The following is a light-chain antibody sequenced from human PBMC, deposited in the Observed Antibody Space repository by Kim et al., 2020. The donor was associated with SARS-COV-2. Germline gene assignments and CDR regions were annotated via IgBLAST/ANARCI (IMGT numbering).Light chain of an antibody. CDR1: QSVSN. J-gene: IGKJ2*01. V-gene: IGKV3-20*01. CDR3: QQFANSLYT. Sequence: PSRSPGERAPLSCRARQSVSNLAWYQWKPGQAPRVLIYGASSRATGIPDRFSGSGSGTDFTLTISRLEPEDFAVYYCQQFANSLYTFGQGTKLEI. CDR2: GAS.